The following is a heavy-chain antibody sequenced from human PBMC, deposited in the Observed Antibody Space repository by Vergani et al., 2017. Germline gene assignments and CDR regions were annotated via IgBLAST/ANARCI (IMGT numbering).Heavy chain of an antibody. CDR3: ARFEATSGAFDI. V-gene: IGHV4-39*07. D-gene: IGHD5-12*01. CDR2: IYYGGST. Sequence: QLQLQESGPGLVKPSETLSLTCTVSGGSISSSSYYWGWIRQPPGKGLEWIGSIYYGGSTYYNPSLKSRVTIAVDTSKNQFSLKLSSVTAADTAVYYCARFEATSGAFDIWGQGTMVTGSS. CDR1: GGSISSSSYY. J-gene: IGHJ3*02.